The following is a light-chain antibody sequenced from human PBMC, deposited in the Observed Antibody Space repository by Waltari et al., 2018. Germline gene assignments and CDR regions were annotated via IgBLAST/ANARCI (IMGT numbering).Light chain of an antibody. CDR2: VVG. V-gene: IGLV2-23*02. CDR1: NSDVGSYGG. Sequence: QSALTQPASVSGSPGQSITISCHGTNSDVGSYGGVSWYQQHPGKAPKVMISVVGERPSAVSNRFSGSKSGNTASLTISGLQAEDEADYYCCSYSGSSTFDWVFGGGTKLTVL. CDR3: CSYSGSSTFDWV. J-gene: IGLJ3*02.